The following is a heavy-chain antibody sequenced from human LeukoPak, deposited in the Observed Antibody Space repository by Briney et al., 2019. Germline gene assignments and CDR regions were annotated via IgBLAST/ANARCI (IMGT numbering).Heavy chain of an antibody. D-gene: IGHD5-24*01. CDR3: AKRDGYNSGYFDL. J-gene: IGHJ2*01. CDR1: GFTFSIYA. V-gene: IGHV3-23*01. Sequence: GGSLRLSCATSGFTFSIYAMSWVRQAPGKGLEWVSSISGSGGSTYYADSVKGRFTISRDNSKNTLYLQMNSLRAEDTAVYYCAKRDGYNSGYFDLWGRGTLVTVSS. CDR2: ISGSGGST.